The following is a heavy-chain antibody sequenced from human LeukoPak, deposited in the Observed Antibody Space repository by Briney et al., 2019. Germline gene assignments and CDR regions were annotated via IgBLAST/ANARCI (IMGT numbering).Heavy chain of an antibody. D-gene: IGHD3-10*01. V-gene: IGHV4-61*02. J-gene: IGHJ3*02. CDR3: ARDIIVQAGAFDI. CDR1: GGSISSGSYY. CDR2: IYTSGST. Sequence: NPSQTLSLTCTVSGGSISSGSYYWSWIRQPAGKGLEWIGRIYTSGSTNYNPSLKSRVTISVDTSKNQFSLKLSSVTAADTAVYYCARDIIVQAGAFDIWGQGTMVTVSS.